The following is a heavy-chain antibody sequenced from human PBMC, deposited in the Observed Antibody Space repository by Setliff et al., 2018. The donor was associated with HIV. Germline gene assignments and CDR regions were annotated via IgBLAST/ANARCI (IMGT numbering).Heavy chain of an antibody. V-gene: IGHV1-18*01. D-gene: IGHD2-2*01. CDR2: ISAYNVNT. CDR1: GYSFTSYG. CDR3: ARGTTPLGWFDP. Sequence: GASVKVSCKASGYSFTSYGVSWVRQAPGQGLEWMGWISAYNVNTNYAQKLQGRVTMTTDTSTSTAYMELRSLRSDGTAVYYCARGTTPLGWFDPWGQGTLVTVSS. J-gene: IGHJ5*02.